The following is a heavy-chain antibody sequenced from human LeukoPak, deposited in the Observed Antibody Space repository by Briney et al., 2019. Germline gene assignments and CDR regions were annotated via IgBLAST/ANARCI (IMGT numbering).Heavy chain of an antibody. J-gene: IGHJ4*02. CDR2: IYYSGST. Sequence: SETLSLTCTFSRGSISSYYWSWIRRPPGKGLEWIGYIYYSGSTNYNPSLKSRVTISVDTSKNQFSLKLSSVTAADTAVYYCARFRMVRGVMRYFDYWGQGTLVTVSS. D-gene: IGHD3-10*01. CDR3: ARFRMVRGVMRYFDY. V-gene: IGHV4-59*01. CDR1: RGSISSYY.